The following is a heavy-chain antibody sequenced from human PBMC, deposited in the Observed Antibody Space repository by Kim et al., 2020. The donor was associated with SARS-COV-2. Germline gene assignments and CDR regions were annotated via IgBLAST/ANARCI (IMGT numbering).Heavy chain of an antibody. J-gene: IGHJ4*02. CDR2: IDSAGSLI. CDR1: GFIFSDYF. V-gene: IGHV3-11*01. Sequence: GGSLRLSCAASGFIFSDYFFHWIRQAPGQGMEWIASIDSAGSLIYYAGSVKGRFTISRDNTKNSLFLHMTSLRADDTAVYYCARERCSGGACYDYFDSWGRGTLVSGSS. D-gene: IGHD2-15*01. CDR3: ARERCSGGACYDYFDS.